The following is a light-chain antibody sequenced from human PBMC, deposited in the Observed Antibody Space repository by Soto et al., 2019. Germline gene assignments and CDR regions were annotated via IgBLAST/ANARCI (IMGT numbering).Light chain of an antibody. CDR1: QSVSSN. CDR3: QQYNNWPRT. J-gene: IGKJ3*01. CDR2: GAS. Sequence: EIVMTQSPATLSVSPGERATLSCRASQSVSSNLAWYQQKPGQAPRLLIYGASTRATGIPARFSGSGSGTEFTLTISSLQSEDFAVYYCQQYNNWPRTFGLGTEVDIK. V-gene: IGKV3-15*01.